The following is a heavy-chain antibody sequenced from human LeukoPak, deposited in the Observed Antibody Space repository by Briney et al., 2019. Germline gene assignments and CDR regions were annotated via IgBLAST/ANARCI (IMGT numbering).Heavy chain of an antibody. Sequence: GGSLRLSCAASGFIFSTYAMSWVRQAPGKGLEWVSAITGSGDSTYYADSVKGRFTISRDNSKNTLSLQMNSLRAEDTAVYYCARENPVGGTNYFDYWGQGTLVTVPS. CDR3: ARENPVGGTNYFDY. D-gene: IGHD1-26*01. CDR1: GFIFSTYA. J-gene: IGHJ4*02. CDR2: ITGSGDST. V-gene: IGHV3-23*01.